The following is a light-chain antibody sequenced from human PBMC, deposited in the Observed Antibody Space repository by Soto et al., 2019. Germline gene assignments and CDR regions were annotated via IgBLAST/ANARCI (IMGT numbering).Light chain of an antibody. Sequence: DIQMTQSPPTLSASVGDRVTLTCRASQSISGWLAWYQQNPGKAPKLLIYDASTLESGVPSRFSGSGSGTEFTLTISSLQPEDFATYYCHQYNTYSQTFGQGTKVEI. CDR3: HQYNTYSQT. CDR2: DAS. V-gene: IGKV1-5*01. J-gene: IGKJ1*01. CDR1: QSISGW.